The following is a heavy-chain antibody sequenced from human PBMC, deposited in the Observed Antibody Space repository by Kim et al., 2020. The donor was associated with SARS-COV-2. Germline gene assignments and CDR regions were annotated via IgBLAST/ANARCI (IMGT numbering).Heavy chain of an antibody. CDR3: AIKMRYSSSWYEGYFDY. D-gene: IGHD6-13*01. J-gene: IGHJ4*02. Sequence: ASVKVSCKASGYTFTSYDINWVRQATGQGLEWMGWMNPNSGNTGYAQKFQGRVTMTRNTSISTAYMELSSLRSEDTAVYYCAIKMRYSSSWYEGYFDYWGQGTLVTVSS. CDR1: GYTFTSYD. CDR2: MNPNSGNT. V-gene: IGHV1-8*01.